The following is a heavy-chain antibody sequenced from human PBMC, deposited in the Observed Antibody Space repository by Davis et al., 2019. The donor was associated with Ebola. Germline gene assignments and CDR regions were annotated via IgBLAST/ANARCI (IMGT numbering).Heavy chain of an antibody. CDR3: AKAEKTYYYDSSGYYGGAYYFDY. CDR2: ISGSGGST. D-gene: IGHD3-22*01. CDR1: GFTFSSYA. Sequence: GGSLRLSCAASGFTFSSYAMSWVRQAPGKGLEWVSAISGSGGSTYYADSVKGRFTISRDNSKNTLYLQMNSLRAEDTAVYYCAKAEKTYYYDSSGYYGGAYYFDYWGQGTLVTVSS. J-gene: IGHJ4*02. V-gene: IGHV3-23*01.